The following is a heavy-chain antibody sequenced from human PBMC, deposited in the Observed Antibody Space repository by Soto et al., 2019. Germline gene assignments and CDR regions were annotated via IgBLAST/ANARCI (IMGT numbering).Heavy chain of an antibody. D-gene: IGHD3-22*01. CDR1: GFTFSSYG. CDR2: ISSSSGTI. CDR3: AKDRGSSGYYFDY. J-gene: IGHJ4*02. Sequence: GGSLRLSCAASGFTFSSYGMNWVRQAPGKGLEWVSYISSSSGTIYYADSVKGRFTISRDNAKNSLYLQMNSLRDDDTAVYYCAKDRGSSGYYFDYWGQGTLVTVSS. V-gene: IGHV3-48*02.